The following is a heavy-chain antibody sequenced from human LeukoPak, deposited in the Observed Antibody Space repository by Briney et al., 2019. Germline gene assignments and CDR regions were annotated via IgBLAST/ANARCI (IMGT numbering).Heavy chain of an antibody. J-gene: IGHJ4*02. D-gene: IGHD4-17*01. CDR2: INPNSSGT. V-gene: IGHV1-2*02. CDR3: ARMVDGDYGSDY. CDR1: GYTFTDYY. Sequence: ASVKVSCKASGYTFTDYYMHWVRQAPGQGLEWMGWINPNSSGTNYAQKFQGRVTMTRDTSISTAYMELSRLRSDDTAVYYCARMVDGDYGSDYWGQGTLVTVSS.